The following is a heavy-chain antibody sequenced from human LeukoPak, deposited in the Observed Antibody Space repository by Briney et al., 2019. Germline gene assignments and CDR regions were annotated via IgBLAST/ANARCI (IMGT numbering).Heavy chain of an antibody. CDR1: GGSISSSNY. CDR3: AREDYSNSLGGGGVYYYYYMDV. J-gene: IGHJ6*03. CDR2: IYYSGST. V-gene: IGHV4-61*01. D-gene: IGHD6-6*01. Sequence: SETLSLTCAVSGGSISSSNYWSWIRQPPGEGLEWIGYIYYSGSTNYNPSLKSRVSISIDRSKNQFFLKLSSVTAADTGVYYCAREDYSNSLGGGGVYYYYYMDVWGKGTTVTVSS.